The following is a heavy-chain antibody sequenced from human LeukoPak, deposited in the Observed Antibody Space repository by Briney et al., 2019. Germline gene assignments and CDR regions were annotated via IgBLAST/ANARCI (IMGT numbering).Heavy chain of an antibody. Sequence: QPGGSLRLSCAAPGFTFSSYGMHWVRQAPGKGLEWVAVIWYDGSNKYYADSVKGRFTISRDNSKNTLYLQMNSLRAEDTAVYYCAKDIYYDSSSYYNVWGQGTLVTVSS. J-gene: IGHJ4*02. D-gene: IGHD3-22*01. V-gene: IGHV3-33*06. CDR2: IWYDGSNK. CDR3: AKDIYYDSSSYYNV. CDR1: GFTFSSYG.